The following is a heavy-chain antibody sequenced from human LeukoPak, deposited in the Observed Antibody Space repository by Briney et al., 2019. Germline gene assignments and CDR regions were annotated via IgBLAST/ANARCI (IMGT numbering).Heavy chain of an antibody. CDR1: GGSISSYY. V-gene: IGHV4-59*12. CDR2: IYYSGST. Sequence: PSETLSLTCTVSGGSISSYYWSWIRQPPGKGLEWIGYIYYSGSTNYNPSLKSRVTISVDTSKNQFSLKLSSVTAADTAVYYCARGGIRTRPGFDYWGQGTLVTVSS. D-gene: IGHD1-14*01. CDR3: ARGGIRTRPGFDY. J-gene: IGHJ4*02.